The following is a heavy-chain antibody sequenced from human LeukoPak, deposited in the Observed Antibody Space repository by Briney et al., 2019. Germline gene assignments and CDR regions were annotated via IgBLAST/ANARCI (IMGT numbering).Heavy chain of an antibody. V-gene: IGHV3-7*05. CDR2: TKQDGSEK. Sequence: GGSLRLSCAASGFTFSTHAMSWVRQAPGKGLEWVANTKQDGSEKNYVDSVKGRFTISRDNAKNSLYLQMNSLRAEDTAVYYCASTFGLGAFWDQGTLVTVSS. J-gene: IGHJ4*02. CDR1: GFTFSTHA. CDR3: ASTFGLGAF. D-gene: IGHD3/OR15-3a*01.